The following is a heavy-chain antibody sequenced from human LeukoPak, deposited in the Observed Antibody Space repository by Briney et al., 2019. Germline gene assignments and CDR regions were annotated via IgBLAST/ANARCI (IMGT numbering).Heavy chain of an antibody. Sequence: GGSLRLSCAASGFTFTDSYMTWVRQAPGKGLEWISYISSHGSTIYYADSVKGRFTISRDSANNSLYLQMNSLTAADTALYFCAKVNMIRGVIDYWGQGTLVTVSS. J-gene: IGHJ4*02. V-gene: IGHV3-11*04. D-gene: IGHD3-10*01. CDR2: ISSHGSTI. CDR1: GFTFTDSY. CDR3: AKVNMIRGVIDY.